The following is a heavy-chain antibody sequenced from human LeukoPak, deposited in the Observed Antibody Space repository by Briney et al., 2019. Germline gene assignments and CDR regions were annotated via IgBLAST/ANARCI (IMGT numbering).Heavy chain of an antibody. Sequence: GGSLRLSCTASGFTFGDYAMSWFRQAPGKGLEWVGFIRSKAYGGTTEYAASVKGRFTISRDDSKSIAYLQMNSLKTEDTAVYYCTRDDGEWLAPFDYWGQGTLVTVSS. V-gene: IGHV3-49*03. J-gene: IGHJ4*02. CDR2: IRSKAYGGTT. CDR3: TRDDGEWLAPFDY. D-gene: IGHD6-19*01. CDR1: GFTFGDYA.